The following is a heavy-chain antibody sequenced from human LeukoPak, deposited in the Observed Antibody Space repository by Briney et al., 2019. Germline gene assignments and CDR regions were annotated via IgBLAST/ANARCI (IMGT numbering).Heavy chain of an antibody. CDR2: ISSSSGTT. D-gene: IGHD2-21*01. Sequence: GGSLTLSCLASGFTFITYEMNWVRPAPGKGLEWVSYISSSSGTTDYADSVKGRFTITRDNSQNSLFLQMNSLRDEDTAVYYCAREGDSKQFDYWGQGILVTVSS. V-gene: IGHV3-48*03. J-gene: IGHJ4*02. CDR3: AREGDSKQFDY. CDR1: GFTFITYE.